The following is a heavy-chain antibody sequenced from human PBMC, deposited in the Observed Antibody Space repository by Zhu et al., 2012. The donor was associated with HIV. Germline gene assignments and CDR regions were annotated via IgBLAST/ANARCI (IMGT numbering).Heavy chain of an antibody. D-gene: IGHD2-15*01. CDR2: IYYSGST. V-gene: IGHV4-59*11. CDR3: ARDRRGFGDRYYFDS. J-gene: IGHJ4*02. Sequence: QVQLQESGPGLVKPSETLSLTCSVSGDSMNNHFWSWIRQPPGKGLEWIGYIYYSGSTNYNPSFKSRLTISVDTSRNLFSLKLTSVTAADTAVYYCARDRRGFGDRYYFDSGAREPWSASPQ. CDR1: GDSMNNHF.